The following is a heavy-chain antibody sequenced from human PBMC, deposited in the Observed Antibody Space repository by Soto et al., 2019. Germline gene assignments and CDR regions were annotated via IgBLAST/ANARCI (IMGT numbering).Heavy chain of an antibody. CDR2: ISAYNGNT. J-gene: IGHJ4*02. CDR3: ARDPEPLAVAGTVSDY. V-gene: IGHV1-18*01. D-gene: IGHD6-19*01. CDR1: GYTFTSYC. Sequence: VSVKVSCKASGYTFTSYCISWVRHAPGQGLEWMGWISAYNGNTNCAQKLQGRVTMTTDTSTSTAYMELRSLRSDDTAVYYCARDPEPLAVAGTVSDYWGQGTLVTVSS.